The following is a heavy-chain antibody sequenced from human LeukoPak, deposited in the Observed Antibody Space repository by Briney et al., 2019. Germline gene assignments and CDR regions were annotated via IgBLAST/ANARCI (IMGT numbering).Heavy chain of an antibody. CDR2: IYYSGST. CDR3: ARGSEVLHQFDD. J-gene: IGHJ4*02. CDR1: GGSISSYY. D-gene: IGHD2-2*01. Sequence: SETLSLTCTVSGGSISSYYWSWIRQPPGKGLEWIGYIYYSGSTNYNPSLKSRVTISVDTSKNQFSLRLSSVTAADTAVYYCARGSEVLHQFDDWGQGTLVTVSS. V-gene: IGHV4-59*01.